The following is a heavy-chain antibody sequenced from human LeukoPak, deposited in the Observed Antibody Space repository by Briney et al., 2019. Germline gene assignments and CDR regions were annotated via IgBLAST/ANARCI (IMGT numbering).Heavy chain of an antibody. Sequence: SETLSLTCTVSGGSISNYYWSWIRQPPGKGLEWIGYISYTGSTTYNASLKSRVTISVDTSKNQFSLELSSVTAADTAVYYCSRHTGGTTYDYWGQGTLVTVS. CDR3: SRHTGGTTYDY. D-gene: IGHD2-8*02. J-gene: IGHJ4*02. CDR2: ISYTGST. CDR1: GGSISNYY. V-gene: IGHV4-59*08.